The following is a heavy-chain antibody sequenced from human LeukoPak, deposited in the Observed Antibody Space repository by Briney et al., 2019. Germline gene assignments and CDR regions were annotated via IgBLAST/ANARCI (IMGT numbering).Heavy chain of an antibody. V-gene: IGHV3-74*01. CDR1: GFTFSSYW. J-gene: IGHJ4*02. CDR2: INTDGSST. D-gene: IGHD3-22*01. Sequence: GGSLRLSCAASGFTFSSYWMHWVRQAPGKGLVWVSRINTDGSSTSYADSEKGRFTISRDNAKNTLYLQMNSLRAEDTAVYYCARDLQAYYYDSSGYLWGQGTLVTVSS. CDR3: ARDLQAYYYDSSGYL.